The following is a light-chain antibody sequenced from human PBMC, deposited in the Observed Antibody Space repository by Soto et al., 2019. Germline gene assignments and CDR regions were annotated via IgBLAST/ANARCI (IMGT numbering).Light chain of an antibody. CDR2: TAS. Sequence: GGRVTITCRASQNIGNYLNWYQQTPGKAPRLLISTASSLQSGVPSRFSGSRSGADFTLSISSLQPEDSATYYCQQGFSTPITFGQGTRLEIK. CDR3: QQGFSTPIT. J-gene: IGKJ5*01. CDR1: QNIGNY. V-gene: IGKV1-39*01.